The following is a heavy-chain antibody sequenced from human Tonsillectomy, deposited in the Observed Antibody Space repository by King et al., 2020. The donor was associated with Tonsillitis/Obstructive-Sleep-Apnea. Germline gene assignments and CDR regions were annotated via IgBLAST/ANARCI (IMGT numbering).Heavy chain of an antibody. V-gene: IGHV5-10-1*03. D-gene: IGHD1-26*01. Sequence: VQLVESGAEVKKPGESLRISCKASGYSFTSYWISWVRQMPGKGLEWMGRIDPSDSYTNYSPSFQGHVTISADRSITTADLQWSSLKASDTALYYCARYSGSSSHGAFDIWGQGTMVTVSS. CDR1: GYSFTSYW. CDR3: ARYSGSSSHGAFDI. CDR2: IDPSDSYT. J-gene: IGHJ3*02.